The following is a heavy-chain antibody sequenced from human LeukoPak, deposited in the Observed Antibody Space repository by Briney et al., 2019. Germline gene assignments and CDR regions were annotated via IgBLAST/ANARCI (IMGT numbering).Heavy chain of an antibody. CDR2: IRSKANSYAT. V-gene: IGHV3-73*01. Sequence: GGSLRLSCAASGFTFSDSAMHWVRQASGKGLEWVGRIRSKANSYATTYAASVKGRFTISRDDSKNTAYLQMNSLRAEDTAVYYCAKGHDSSGYYPDYWGQGTLVTVSS. CDR3: AKGHDSSGYYPDY. D-gene: IGHD3-22*01. J-gene: IGHJ4*02. CDR1: GFTFSDSA.